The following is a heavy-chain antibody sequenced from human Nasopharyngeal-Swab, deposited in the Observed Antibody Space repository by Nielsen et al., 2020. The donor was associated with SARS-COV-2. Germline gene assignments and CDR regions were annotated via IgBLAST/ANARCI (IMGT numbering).Heavy chain of an antibody. V-gene: IGHV4-34*01. CDR2: INHSGST. CDR1: DGSFSGDS. J-gene: IGHJ4*02. Sequence: SETLSLTCGVSDGSFSGDSWNWIRQPPGKGLEGIGKINHSGSTNYNPSLQSRVTISVDRSKNQFSLKLNSVTAADTAVYFCARGGPPIGARPRFDYWGQGILVTVSS. CDR3: ARGGPPIGARPRFDY. D-gene: IGHD6-6*01.